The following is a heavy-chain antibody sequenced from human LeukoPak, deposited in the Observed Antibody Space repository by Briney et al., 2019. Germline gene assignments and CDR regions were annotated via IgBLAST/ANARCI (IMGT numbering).Heavy chain of an antibody. CDR1: GGSISSGSYY. Sequence: PSQTLSLTCTVSGGSISSGSYYWSWIRQPAGTGLEWIGRIYTSGSTNYNPSLKSRVTISVDTSKNQFSLKLSSVTAADTAVYYCARGTWRYYFDYWGQGTLVTVSS. V-gene: IGHV4-61*02. J-gene: IGHJ4*02. CDR3: ARGTWRYYFDY. D-gene: IGHD3-3*01. CDR2: IYTSGST.